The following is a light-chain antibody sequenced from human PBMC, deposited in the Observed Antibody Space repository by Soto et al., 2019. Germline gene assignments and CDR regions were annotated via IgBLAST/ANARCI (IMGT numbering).Light chain of an antibody. CDR1: RNDIGGYNF. CDR3: SAYTIRNTLL. CDR2: EVS. V-gene: IGLV2-14*01. J-gene: IGLJ2*01. Sequence: QSALTQPASVSGSPGQSITISCIGTRNDIGGYNFVSWYQQHPGEAPQLMIYEVSHRPSGISNRFSGSRSGNTASLTISGLQAEDEADYYCSAYTIRNTLLFGTGTKLTVL.